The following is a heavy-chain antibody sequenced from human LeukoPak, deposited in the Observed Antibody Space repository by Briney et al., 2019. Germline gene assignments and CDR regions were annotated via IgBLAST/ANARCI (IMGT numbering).Heavy chain of an antibody. CDR2: IIPIFGTA. D-gene: IGHD4-17*01. V-gene: IGHV1-69*05. J-gene: IGHJ4*02. CDR1: GGTFSSYA. CDR3: ARDTLWGDYVGFDY. Sequence: SVKVSCKASGGTFSSYAISWVRQAPGQGLEWMGRIIPIFGTANYAQKFQGRVTITTDESTRTAYMELSSLRSEDTAVYYCARDTLWGDYVGFDYWGQGTLVTVSS.